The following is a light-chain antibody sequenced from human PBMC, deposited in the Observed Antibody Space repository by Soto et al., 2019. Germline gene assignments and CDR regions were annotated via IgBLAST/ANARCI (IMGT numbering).Light chain of an antibody. V-gene: IGKV3-15*01. CDR2: GAS. CDR3: QQYNNWPWT. J-gene: IGKJ1*01. CDR1: QTVSNK. Sequence: EIVLTQSPGTLSLSPGERATLSCRASQTVSNKLAWYQHKPGQAPRLLIHGASTRATGFPARFSGSGSGTDFTLTISSLQSEDFAVYYCQQYNNWPWTFGQGTKVDIK.